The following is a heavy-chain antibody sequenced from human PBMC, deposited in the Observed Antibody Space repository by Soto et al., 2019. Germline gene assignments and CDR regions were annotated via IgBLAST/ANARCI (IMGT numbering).Heavy chain of an antibody. CDR2: ITSKTGDQ. D-gene: IGHD3-22*01. J-gene: IGHJ4*02. CDR1: GFTFNKYS. CDR3: ARDLMPNDRGLGDLAY. V-gene: IGHV3-21*02. Sequence: EVRLVESGGGLVKPGRSLRLFCVASGFTFNKYSMNWVRQAPGKGLEWVSSITSKTGDQYYAASVEGRFIISRDNTKNSLSLQLTSLRDEDTAVYYCARDLMPNDRGLGDLAYSGLGTLVTVSS.